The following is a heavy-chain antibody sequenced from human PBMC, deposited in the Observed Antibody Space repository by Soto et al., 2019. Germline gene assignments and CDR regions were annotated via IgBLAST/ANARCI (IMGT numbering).Heavy chain of an antibody. CDR1: GYTFTSYG. CDR3: RRDPPPMNV. CDR2: ISAYNGNT. Sequence: QVQLVQSGAEVKKPGASVKVSCKASGYTFTSYGISWVRQAPGQGLEWMGWISAYNGNTNYAQKLQGRVTMTTATAPSTVYLALRSLRSGDSAAYSCRRDPPPMNVWGRGPTVTVSS. V-gene: IGHV1-18*01. J-gene: IGHJ6*02.